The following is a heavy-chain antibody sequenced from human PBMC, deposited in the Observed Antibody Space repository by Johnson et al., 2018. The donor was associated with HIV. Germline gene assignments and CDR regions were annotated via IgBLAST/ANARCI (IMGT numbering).Heavy chain of an antibody. Sequence: QVQLVESGGGLVKPGGSLRLSCAASGFTFSSYAMHWVRQAPGKGLEWVAVISYDGSNKYYADSVKGRFTISRDNSKNTLYLQMNSLRAEDTAVYYCARELGSSWYGAFDIWGQGTMVTVSS. CDR1: GFTFSSYA. D-gene: IGHD6-13*01. V-gene: IGHV3-30*04. CDR2: ISYDGSNK. CDR3: ARELGSSWYGAFDI. J-gene: IGHJ3*02.